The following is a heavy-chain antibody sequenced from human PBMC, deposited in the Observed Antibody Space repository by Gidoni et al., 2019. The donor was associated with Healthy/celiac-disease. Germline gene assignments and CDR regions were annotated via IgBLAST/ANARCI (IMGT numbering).Heavy chain of an antibody. V-gene: IGHV3-7*03. Sequence: EVQLVESGGGLVQPGGSLRLSCAASGFTFSSYWMSWVRQAPGKGLEWVANIKQDGSEKYYVDSVKGRFTISRDNAKNSLYLQMNSLRAEDTAVYYCAREEILLWFGDLQPEYFQHWGQGTLVTVSS. CDR3: AREEILLWFGDLQPEYFQH. D-gene: IGHD3-10*01. J-gene: IGHJ1*01. CDR1: GFTFSSYW. CDR2: IKQDGSEK.